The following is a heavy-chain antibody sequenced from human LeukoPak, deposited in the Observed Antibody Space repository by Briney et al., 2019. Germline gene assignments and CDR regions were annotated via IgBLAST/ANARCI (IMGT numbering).Heavy chain of an antibody. J-gene: IGHJ4*02. V-gene: IGHV5-51*01. CDR1: GYSFTSYW. D-gene: IGHD6-13*01. CDR2: IYPGDSDT. Sequence: GESLKISCKGSGYSFTSYWIGWVRQMPGKGLEWMGIIYPGDSDTRYSPSFQGQVTISADKSISPAYLQWSSLKASDTAMYFCARLASIRGSSSSWSLFDYWGQGTLVTVSS. CDR3: ARLASIRGSSSSWSLFDY.